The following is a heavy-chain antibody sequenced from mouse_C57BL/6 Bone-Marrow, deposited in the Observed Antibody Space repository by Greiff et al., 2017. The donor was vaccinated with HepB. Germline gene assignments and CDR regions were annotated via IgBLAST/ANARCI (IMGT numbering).Heavy chain of an antibody. CDR1: GYTFTDYE. Sequence: QVQLQQSGAELVRPGASVTLSCKASGYTFTDYEMHWVKQTPVHGLEWIGAIDPETGGTAYNQKFKGKAILTADKSSSTAYMELRSLTSEDSAVYYCTRENYGYGVGAMDYWGQGTSVTVSS. D-gene: IGHD2-2*01. CDR3: TRENYGYGVGAMDY. CDR2: IDPETGGT. V-gene: IGHV1-15*01. J-gene: IGHJ4*01.